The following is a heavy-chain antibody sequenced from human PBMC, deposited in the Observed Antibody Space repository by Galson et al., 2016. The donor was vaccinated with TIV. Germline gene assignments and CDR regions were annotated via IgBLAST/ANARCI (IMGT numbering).Heavy chain of an antibody. J-gene: IGHJ4*02. D-gene: IGHD3-16*01. CDR1: GFTFSSLS. V-gene: IGHV3-21*01. CDR2: ISNTGSFK. Sequence: SLRLSCAASGFTFSSLSMHWVRQAPGKGLEWVSSISNTGSFKHYPDSLKGQFTISRDNAKNSVFLQMNSLRAEDTAVYYCARDHPQGWGFDCWGQGTTVTVSS. CDR3: ARDHPQGWGFDC.